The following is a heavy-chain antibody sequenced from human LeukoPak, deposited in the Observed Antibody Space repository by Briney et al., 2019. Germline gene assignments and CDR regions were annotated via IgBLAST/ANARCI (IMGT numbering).Heavy chain of an antibody. J-gene: IGHJ4*02. D-gene: IGHD6-13*01. V-gene: IGHV4-59*01. Sequence: SETLSLTCTVSGGSISSYYWSWTRQPPGKGLEWIGYIYYSGTTNYNPSLKSRVTISVDTSKNQFSLKLSSVTAADTAVYYCARGVYITAAQYGYWGQGTLVTVSS. CDR1: GGSISSYY. CDR2: IYYSGTT. CDR3: ARGVYITAAQYGY.